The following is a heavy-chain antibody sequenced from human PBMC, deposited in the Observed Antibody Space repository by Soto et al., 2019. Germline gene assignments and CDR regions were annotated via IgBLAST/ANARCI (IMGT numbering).Heavy chain of an antibody. CDR1: GGSISSADYY. J-gene: IGHJ4*02. V-gene: IGHV4-30-4*01. CDR2: IYYSGST. D-gene: IGHD1-26*01. CDR3: AYSDNSVIFNY. Sequence: QVQLQESGPGLVKPSQTLSLTCTVSGGSISSADYYWSWIRQPPGKGLEWIGYIYYSGSTYYNPYLKSRVTISVDTSKNQFSLKLSSVTAADTAVSYCAYSDNSVIFNYWGQGTLVTVSS.